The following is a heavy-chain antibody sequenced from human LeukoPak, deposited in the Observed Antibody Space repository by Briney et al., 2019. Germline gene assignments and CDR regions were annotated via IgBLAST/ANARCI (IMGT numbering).Heavy chain of an antibody. Sequence: ASVEVSCKASGYTFTNYPIHWVRQAPGHRLEWMGWISAGNGNTKYSQKFKDRVTITRDTSASTAYMELSSLRSEDTAVYYCARDKGAAAGSDYYYGMDVWGTGTTVTVSS. CDR1: GYTFTNYP. CDR3: ARDKGAAAGSDYYYGMDV. J-gene: IGHJ6*04. D-gene: IGHD6-13*01. CDR2: ISAGNGNT. V-gene: IGHV1-3*01.